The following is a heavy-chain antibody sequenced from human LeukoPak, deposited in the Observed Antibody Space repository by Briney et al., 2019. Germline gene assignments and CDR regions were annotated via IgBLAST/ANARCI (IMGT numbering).Heavy chain of an antibody. CDR2: ISYDGSNK. Sequence: PPGGSLRLSCAASGFTFSSYAMSWVRQAPGKGLEWVAVISYDGSNKYYADSVKGRFTISRDNSKNTLYLQMNSLRAEDTAVYYCARDRIVGAGYWGQGTLVTVSS. V-gene: IGHV3-30-3*01. D-gene: IGHD1-26*01. CDR3: ARDRIVGAGY. CDR1: GFTFSSYA. J-gene: IGHJ4*02.